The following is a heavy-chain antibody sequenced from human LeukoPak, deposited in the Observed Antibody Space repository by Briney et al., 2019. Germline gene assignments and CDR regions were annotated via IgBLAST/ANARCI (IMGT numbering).Heavy chain of an antibody. Sequence: SETLSLTCAVYVGSFSGYYWSWIRQPPGKGLEWIGEINHSGSTNYNSSLKSRVTISVDTSKNQFSLKLSSVTAADTAVYYCAQYIAARRNWFDPWGQGTLVTVSS. J-gene: IGHJ5*02. CDR2: INHSGST. CDR3: AQYIAARRNWFDP. CDR1: VGSFSGYY. V-gene: IGHV4-34*01. D-gene: IGHD6-6*01.